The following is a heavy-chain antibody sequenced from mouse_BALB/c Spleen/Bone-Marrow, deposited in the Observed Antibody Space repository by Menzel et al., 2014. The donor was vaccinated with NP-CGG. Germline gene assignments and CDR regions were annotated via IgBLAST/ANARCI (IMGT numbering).Heavy chain of an antibody. CDR2: ISSGSSTI. D-gene: IGHD3-3*01. V-gene: IGHV5-17*02. Sequence: EVQGVESGGGLVLPGGSRKLSCAASGFTFSSFGMHWVRQAPEKGLEWVAYISSGSSTIYYADTLKGRFTISRDNPKNTLFLQMTSLRSEDTAMYYCARIGRARGYAMDYWGQGTSVTVSS. J-gene: IGHJ4*01. CDR3: ARIGRARGYAMDY. CDR1: GFTFSSFG.